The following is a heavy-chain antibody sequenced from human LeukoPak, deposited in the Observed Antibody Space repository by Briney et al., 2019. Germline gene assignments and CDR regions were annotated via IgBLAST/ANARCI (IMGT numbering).Heavy chain of an antibody. D-gene: IGHD1-26*01. CDR2: VKQDGSQK. CDR1: GFIFSSFW. CDR3: AKDHSGSYYGPPDAFDI. V-gene: IGHV3-7*01. Sequence: PGGSLRLSCAASGFIFSSFWMSWVRQAPGKGLEWVANVKQDGSQKYYADSVKGRFTISRDNSKNTLYLQMNSLRAEDTAVYYCAKDHSGSYYGPPDAFDIWGQGTMVTVSS. J-gene: IGHJ3*02.